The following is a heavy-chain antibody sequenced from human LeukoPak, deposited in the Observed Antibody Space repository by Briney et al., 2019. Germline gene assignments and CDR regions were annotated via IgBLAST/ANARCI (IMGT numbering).Heavy chain of an antibody. CDR1: GGTFSSYA. D-gene: IGHD6-19*01. V-gene: IGHV1-69*05. J-gene: IGHJ4*02. CDR3: AKDRPIAVAGYYFDY. CDR2: IIPIFGTA. Sequence: GASVKVSCKASGGTFSSYAISWVRQAPGQGLEWMGGIIPIFGTANYAQKFQGRVTITTDESTSTAYMELSSLRSEDTAVYYCAKDRPIAVAGYYFDYWGQGTLVTVSS.